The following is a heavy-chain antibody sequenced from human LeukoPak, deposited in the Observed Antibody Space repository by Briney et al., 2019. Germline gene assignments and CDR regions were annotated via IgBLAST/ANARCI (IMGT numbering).Heavy chain of an antibody. D-gene: IGHD3-9*01. Sequence: SETLSLTCAVYGGSFSGYYWSWIRQPPGKGLEWIGEINHSGSTNYNPSLKSRVTISVDTSKNQFSLKLSSVTAADTAVYYCARAYLARYYDILTGPYSQDPHWYFDLWGRGTLVTVSS. CDR2: INHSGST. CDR3: ARAYLARYYDILTGPYSQDPHWYFDL. J-gene: IGHJ2*01. V-gene: IGHV4-34*01. CDR1: GGSFSGYY.